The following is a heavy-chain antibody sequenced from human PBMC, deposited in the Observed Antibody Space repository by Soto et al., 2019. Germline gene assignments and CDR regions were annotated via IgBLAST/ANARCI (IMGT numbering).Heavy chain of an antibody. Sequence: SGGSLRLSCAASGFAFSSHPMSLVRQAPEKGLGWVAGISDGGDLTYNADSVRGRFTISRDNSRNTLYLQMNSLRAEDTAVYYCARRVIGSSRAFDIWGQGTMVTVS. CDR3: ARRVIGSSRAFDI. D-gene: IGHD3-10*01. J-gene: IGHJ3*02. CDR1: GFAFSSHP. V-gene: IGHV3-23*01. CDR2: ISDGGDLT.